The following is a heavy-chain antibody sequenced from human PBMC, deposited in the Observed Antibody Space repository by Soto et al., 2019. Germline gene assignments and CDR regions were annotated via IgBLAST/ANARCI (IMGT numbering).Heavy chain of an antibody. CDR1: GYTVTTYY. V-gene: IGHV1-46*03. J-gene: IGHJ6*01. CDR3: ARGLHNSFPNITATTEIDTLSLQDALTISAGMD. D-gene: IGHD6-6*01. Sequence: ASVRDSCNASGYTVTTYYMHWVRQPPGQGLEWMGIINPSGGSTSYAQKFQGRVTMTRDTSTSTVYMELSSLRSEDTAVYYCARGLHNSFPNITATTEIDTLSLQDALTISAGMD. CDR2: INPSGGST.